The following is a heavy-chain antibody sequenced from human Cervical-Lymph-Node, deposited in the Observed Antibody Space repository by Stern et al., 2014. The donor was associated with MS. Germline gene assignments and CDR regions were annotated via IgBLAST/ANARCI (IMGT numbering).Heavy chain of an antibody. D-gene: IGHD3-22*01. CDR1: GGTFSTYG. CDR2: IIPIFGTA. J-gene: IGHJ4*02. CDR3: AREFNYDSSGYYFYY. V-gene: IGHV1-69*01. Sequence: QVQLVQSGAEVKKPGSSVKVSCKASGGTFSTYGISWVRQAPGQGLEWMGGIIPIFGTANYAKKFQGRVTITADESTNTAYMELSSLRSEDTAVYYCAREFNYDSSGYYFYYWGQGTLVTVSS.